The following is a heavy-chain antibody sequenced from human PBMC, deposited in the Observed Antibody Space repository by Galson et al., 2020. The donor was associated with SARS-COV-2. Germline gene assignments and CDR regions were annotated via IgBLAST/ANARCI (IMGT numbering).Heavy chain of an antibody. V-gene: IGHV3-21*01. CDR1: GFTFSSYS. D-gene: IGHD3-22*01. CDR2: ISSSSSYI. J-gene: IGHJ4*02. Sequence: GGSLRLSCAASGFTFSSYSMNWVRQAPGKGLEWVSSISSSSSYIYYADSVKGRFTISRDNAKNSLYLQMNSLRAEDTAVYYCARWYYYDSSGYYPSWFDYWGQGTLVTVSS. CDR3: ARWYYYDSSGYYPSWFDY.